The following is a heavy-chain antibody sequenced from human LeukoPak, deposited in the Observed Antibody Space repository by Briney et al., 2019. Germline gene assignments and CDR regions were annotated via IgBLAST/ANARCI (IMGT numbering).Heavy chain of an antibody. CDR2: ISSSSSYI. CDR1: GFTFSSYE. Sequence: PGGSLRLSCAASGFTFSSYEMNWVRQAPGKGLEWVSSISSSSSYIYYADSVKGRFTISRDNAKNSLYLQMNSLRAEDTAVYYCARVVERDYYYMDVWGKGTTVTISS. J-gene: IGHJ6*03. D-gene: IGHD5-24*01. V-gene: IGHV3-21*01. CDR3: ARVVERDYYYMDV.